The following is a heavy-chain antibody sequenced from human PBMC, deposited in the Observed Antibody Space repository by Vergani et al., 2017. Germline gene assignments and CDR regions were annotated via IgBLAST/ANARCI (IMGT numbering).Heavy chain of an antibody. V-gene: IGHV1-3*01. J-gene: IGHJ5*02. CDR1: GYTFTSYA. CDR3: ARAGIRKGQQLVFGXFDP. D-gene: IGHD6-13*01. Sequence: QVQLVQSGAEVKKPGASVKVSCKASGYTFTSYAMHWVRQAPGQRLEWMGWINAGNGNTKYSLKFQGIVTSTRDTSASTAYMELSSLRSEDTAVYYCARAGIRKGQQLVFGXFDPWGQGTLVTVSS. CDR2: INAGNGNT.